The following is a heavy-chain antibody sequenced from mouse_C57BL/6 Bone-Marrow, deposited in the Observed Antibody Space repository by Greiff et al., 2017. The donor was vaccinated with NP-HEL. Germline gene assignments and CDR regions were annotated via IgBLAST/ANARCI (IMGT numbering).Heavy chain of an antibody. CDR1: GYTFTSYG. V-gene: IGHV1-81*01. Sequence: VKLVESGAELARPGASVKLSCKASGYTFTSYGISWVKQRTGQGLEWIGEIYPRSGNTYYNEKFKGKATLTADKSSSTAYMELRSLTSEDSAVYFCARSYYSNYVTQYYYAMDYWGQGTSGTVSS. CDR2: IYPRSGNT. J-gene: IGHJ4*01. CDR3: ARSYYSNYVTQYYYAMDY. D-gene: IGHD2-5*01.